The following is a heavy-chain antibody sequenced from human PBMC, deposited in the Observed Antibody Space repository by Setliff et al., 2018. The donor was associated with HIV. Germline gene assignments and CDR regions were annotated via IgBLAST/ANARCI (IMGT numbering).Heavy chain of an antibody. J-gene: IGHJ6*03. CDR3: ARGRDASTWYLSHFYSYYYMDV. CDR1: GGSLSGYF. Sequence: ETLSLTCAVSGGSLSGYFWTWVRQTPAKGLEWIGDISQSGSINYNLSLKSRTTMSLDTPKNQLSLKLTSVVAADTGLYFCARGRDASTWYLSHFYSYYYMDVWGNGTTVTVSS. V-gene: IGHV4-34*01. CDR2: ISQSGSI. D-gene: IGHD6-13*01.